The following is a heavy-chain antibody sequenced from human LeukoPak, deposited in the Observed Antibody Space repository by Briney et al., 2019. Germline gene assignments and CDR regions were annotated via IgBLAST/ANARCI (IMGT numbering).Heavy chain of an antibody. CDR2: IKQDGSEK. V-gene: IGHV3-7*01. J-gene: IGHJ4*02. CDR3: ARADDYGDYLLDY. Sequence: GGSLRLSCAASGFTFSSYWMSWVRQAPGKGLEWVANIKQDGSEKYYVDSVKGRFTISRDNAKNSLYLQMNSLRAEDTAVYYCARADDYGDYLLDYWGQGTLVTVSS. D-gene: IGHD4-17*01. CDR1: GFTFSSYW.